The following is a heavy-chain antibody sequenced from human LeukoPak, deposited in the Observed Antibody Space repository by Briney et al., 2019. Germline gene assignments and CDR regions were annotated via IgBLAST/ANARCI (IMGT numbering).Heavy chain of an antibody. D-gene: IGHD2-15*01. J-gene: IGHJ4*02. CDR1: GYTFTSYG. Sequence: ASVKVSCKASGYTFTSYGISWVRQAPGQGLEWMGWISAYNGNTNSAQKLQGRVTMTTDTSTSTAYMELRSLRSDDTAVYYRARDSELRYCSGGSCSFDYWGQGTLVTVSS. V-gene: IGHV1-18*01. CDR3: ARDSELRYCSGGSCSFDY. CDR2: ISAYNGNT.